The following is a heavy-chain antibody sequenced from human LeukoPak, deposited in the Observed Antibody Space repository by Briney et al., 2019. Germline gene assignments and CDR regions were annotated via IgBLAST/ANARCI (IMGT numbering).Heavy chain of an antibody. CDR1: GYSISSGYY. Sequence: SETLSLTCTVSGYSISSGYYWGWIRQPPGKGLEWIGCIYHSGSTYYNPSLKSRVTISVDTSKNQFSLKLSSVTAADTAVYYCARVSRSGWSPGAPFWYFDLWGRGTLVTVSS. D-gene: IGHD6-19*01. CDR3: ARVSRSGWSPGAPFWYFDL. V-gene: IGHV4-38-2*02. J-gene: IGHJ2*01. CDR2: IYHSGST.